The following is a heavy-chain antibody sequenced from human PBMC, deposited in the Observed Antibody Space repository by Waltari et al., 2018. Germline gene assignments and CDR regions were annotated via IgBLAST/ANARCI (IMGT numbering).Heavy chain of an antibody. CDR1: GASITDYH. V-gene: IGHV4-4*07. D-gene: IGHD3-3*02. CDR2: MFISGST. J-gene: IGHJ4*02. Sequence: QVQLQESGTGLVKPSETLSLTCTVSGASITDYHWSWFRQSAGKGLEWIGRMFISGSTDYNPSLQSRISMSLDASKSQFSLRLNSVTAADTAVYYCATKDGHFWGQGVLVTVSS. CDR3: ATKDGHF.